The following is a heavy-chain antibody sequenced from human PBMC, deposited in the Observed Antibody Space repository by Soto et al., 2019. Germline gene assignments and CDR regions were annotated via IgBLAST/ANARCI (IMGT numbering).Heavy chain of an antibody. J-gene: IGHJ4*02. Sequence: PGGSLRLSCAASGFSLNSYDMTWVRQAPGKGPEWVSTIIVATNIIYYAVAVKGRFTISRDNFNNTLYLQMNSLRAEDTAVYYCAKEGDYGDPFFDYWGQGTLVTVSS. V-gene: IGHV3-23*01. CDR3: AKEGDYGDPFFDY. CDR2: IIVATNII. CDR1: GFSLNSYD. D-gene: IGHD4-17*01.